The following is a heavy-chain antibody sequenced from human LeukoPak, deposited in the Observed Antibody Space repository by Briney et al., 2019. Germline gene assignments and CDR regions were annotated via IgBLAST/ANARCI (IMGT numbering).Heavy chain of an antibody. CDR1: GFTFDDYA. CDR2: ISWNSGSI. D-gene: IGHD3-10*01. J-gene: IGHJ4*02. V-gene: IGHV3-9*01. Sequence: GGSLRLSCAASGFTFDDYAMHWVRHAPGKGLERVSGISWNSGSIGYADSVKGRFTISRDNAKNSLYLQMNSLRAEDTAVYYCAKEQFYYGSGSPPGYWGQGTLVTVSS. CDR3: AKEQFYYGSGSPPGY.